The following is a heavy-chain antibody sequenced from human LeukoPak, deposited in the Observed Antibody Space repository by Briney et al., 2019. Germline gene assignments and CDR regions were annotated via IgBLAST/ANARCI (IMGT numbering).Heavy chain of an antibody. D-gene: IGHD3-10*01. CDR1: GYTFTSYG. V-gene: IGHV1-18*04. J-gene: IGHJ4*02. CDR3: ARSEITMVRGVIITSYFDY. CDR2: ISAYNGNT. Sequence: ASVKVSCKASGYTFTSYGISWVRQAPGQGLEWMGWISAYNGNTNYAQKLQGRVTMTTDTSTSTAYMELRSLRSDDTAVYYCARSEITMVRGVIITSYFDYWGQGTLVTGSS.